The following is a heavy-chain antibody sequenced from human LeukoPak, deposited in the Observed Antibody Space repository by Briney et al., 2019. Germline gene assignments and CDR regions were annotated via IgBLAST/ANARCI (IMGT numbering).Heavy chain of an antibody. CDR2: IYYSGSA. Sequence: KTSETLSLTCTVSGGSISSYYWSWIRQPPGKGLEWIGNIYYSGSANYNPSLKSRVTISLDTSKNQLSLKLSSVTAADTAVYYCARGYFRVGYCSSTSCYPANHRGMDVWGQGTTVTVSS. CDR1: GGSISSYY. V-gene: IGHV4-59*12. D-gene: IGHD2-2*01. CDR3: ARGYFRVGYCSSTSCYPANHRGMDV. J-gene: IGHJ6*02.